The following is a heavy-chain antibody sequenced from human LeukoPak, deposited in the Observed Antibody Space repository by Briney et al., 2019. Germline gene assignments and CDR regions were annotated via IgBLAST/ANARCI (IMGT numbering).Heavy chain of an antibody. CDR2: INPSGGGT. CDR1: GYIFTNYY. D-gene: IGHD5-18*01. CDR3: ARDLSWEYSYGFRAFDI. J-gene: IGHJ3*02. V-gene: IGHV1-46*01. Sequence: ASVKVSCKASGYIFTNYYMNWVRQAPGQGLECMGMINPSGGGTSYAQKFQGRVTMTRDKSTSTVYMELSSLRSEDTAVYYCARDLSWEYSYGFRAFDIWGQGTMVTVSS.